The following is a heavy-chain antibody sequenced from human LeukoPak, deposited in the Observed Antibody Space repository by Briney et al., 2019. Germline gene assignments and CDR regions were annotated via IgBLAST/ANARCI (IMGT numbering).Heavy chain of an antibody. CDR3: ARPTAAGTKDFDY. V-gene: IGHV3-7*01. CDR2: IKQDGSEK. Sequence: AGGSLRLSCAASGFTFSSYWMSWVRQAPGKGLEWVANIKQDGSEKYYVDSVKGRFTISRDNAKNSLYLQMNSLRAEDTAVYYCARPTAAGTKDFDYWGQGTLVTVSS. CDR1: GFTFSSYW. D-gene: IGHD6-13*01. J-gene: IGHJ4*02.